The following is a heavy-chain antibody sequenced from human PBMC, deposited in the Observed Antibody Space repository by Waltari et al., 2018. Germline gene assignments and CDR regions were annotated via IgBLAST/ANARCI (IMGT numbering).Heavy chain of an antibody. J-gene: IGHJ4*02. Sequence: QAQLVESGGGVVQPGMSLRLSCTGTGPSISSYGRHLVRQAPGKGLEWVALIWFDGGQTYYADSVRGRFTISRDNSKNTLYLQMNSLRAEDTAVYYCAKDRGTRGAAACDYWGQGTLVTVSS. CDR2: IWFDGGQT. CDR3: AKDRGTRGAAACDY. D-gene: IGHD6-13*01. CDR1: GPSISSYG. V-gene: IGHV3-33*06.